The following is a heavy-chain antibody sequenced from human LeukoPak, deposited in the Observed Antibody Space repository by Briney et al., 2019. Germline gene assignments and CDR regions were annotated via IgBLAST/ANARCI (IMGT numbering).Heavy chain of an antibody. CDR1: GYTFTSYY. CDR3: ARESSHYDILTGFDY. D-gene: IGHD3-9*01. CDR2: INPSGGST. J-gene: IGHJ4*02. V-gene: IGHV1-46*01. Sequence: ASVKVSCKASGYTFTSYYMHWVRQAPGQGLEWMGIINPSGGSTSYAQKFQGRVTMTRDTSTSTVYMELSSLRSEDTAAYYCARESSHYDILTGFDYWGQGTLVTVSS.